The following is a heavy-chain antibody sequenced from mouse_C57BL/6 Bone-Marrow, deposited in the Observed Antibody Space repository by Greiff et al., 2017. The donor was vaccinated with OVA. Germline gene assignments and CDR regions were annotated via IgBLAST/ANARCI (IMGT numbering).Heavy chain of an antibody. CDR1: GYTFTDHT. V-gene: IGHV1-78*01. J-gene: IGHJ2*01. CDR2: IYPRDGST. CDR3: ARRRVYYGSSMDFDY. D-gene: IGHD1-1*01. Sequence: VQLQQSDAELVKPGASVKISCKVSGYTFTDHTIHWMKQRPEQGLEWIGYIYPRDGSTKYNEKFKGKATLTADKSSSTAYMQLNSLTSEDSAVYFWARRRVYYGSSMDFDYWGQGTTLTVSS.